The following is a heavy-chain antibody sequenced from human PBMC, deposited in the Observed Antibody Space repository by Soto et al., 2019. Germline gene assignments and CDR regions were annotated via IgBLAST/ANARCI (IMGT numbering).Heavy chain of an antibody. V-gene: IGHV4-39*01. CDR3: ATSQKGYKGNYLDH. J-gene: IGHJ4*02. D-gene: IGHD2-15*01. CDR2: VFSTGFT. Sequence: PSETLSLTCAVSGASMSGSYYYWGWLRQSPVKGPEWIGSVFSTGFTPYNPSLESRVSVSVDTSKNQFSLKLSCVSAADTAVYYCATSQKGYKGNYLDHWGQGALVTVSS. CDR1: GASMSGSYYY.